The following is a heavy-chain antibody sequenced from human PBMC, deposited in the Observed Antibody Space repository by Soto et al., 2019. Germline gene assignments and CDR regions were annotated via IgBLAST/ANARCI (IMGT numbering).Heavy chain of an antibody. CDR1: GYTFTYRY. J-gene: IGHJ4*02. Sequence: VASVKVSCKASGYTFTYRYLHWVRQAPGQALEWMGWITPFNGNTNYAQKFQDRVTITRDRSMSTAYMELSSLRSEDTAMYYCARSSYGDYYFDYWGQGTLVTVSS. CDR2: ITPFNGNT. V-gene: IGHV1-45*02. CDR3: ARSSYGDYYFDY. D-gene: IGHD4-17*01.